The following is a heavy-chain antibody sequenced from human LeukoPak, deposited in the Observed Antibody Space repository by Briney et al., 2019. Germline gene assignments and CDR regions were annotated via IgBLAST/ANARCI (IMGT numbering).Heavy chain of an antibody. CDR3: ARGYPAMFTSFDY. CDR1: GDSISSSYY. CDR2: INHSGST. Sequence: SEPLTLTCTVSGDSISSSYYWGWLRQPPGKGLEWIGEINHSGSTNYNPSLKSRVTISVDASKNQFSLKLSTVTTADTAVYYCARGYPAMFTSFDYWGQGTLVTVSS. V-gene: IGHV4-38-2*02. D-gene: IGHD3-10*02. J-gene: IGHJ4*02.